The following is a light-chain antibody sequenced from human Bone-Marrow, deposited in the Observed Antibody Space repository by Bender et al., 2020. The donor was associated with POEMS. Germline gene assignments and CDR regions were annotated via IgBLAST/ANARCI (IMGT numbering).Light chain of an antibody. J-gene: IGLJ7*01. V-gene: IGLV1-40*01. Sequence: QSVLTQPPSVSGAPGQRVTISCTGRSSNIGAGYDVHWYQQSPGTAPKLLIYANNRRPSGVPDRFSASKSGSSASLAITGLQAEDEADYYCQTWDTGIAVFGGGTQLTVL. CDR2: ANN. CDR3: QTWDTGIAV. CDR1: SSNIGAGYD.